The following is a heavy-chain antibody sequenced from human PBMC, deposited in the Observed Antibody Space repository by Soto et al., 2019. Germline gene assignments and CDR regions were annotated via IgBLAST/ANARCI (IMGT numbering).Heavy chain of an antibody. CDR2: ISYDGSNR. V-gene: IGHV3-30*18. D-gene: IGHD6-13*01. CDR1: GFTFSSYG. J-gene: IGHJ6*02. CDR3: AKGGIAAAGTSYYYYYGMDV. Sequence: GGSLRLSCAASGFTFSSYGMHWVRQAPGKGLEWVAVISYDGSNRYYADSVKGRFTISRDNSKNTLYLQMNSLRAEDTAVYYCAKGGIAAAGTSYYYYYGMDVWGQGTTVTVSS.